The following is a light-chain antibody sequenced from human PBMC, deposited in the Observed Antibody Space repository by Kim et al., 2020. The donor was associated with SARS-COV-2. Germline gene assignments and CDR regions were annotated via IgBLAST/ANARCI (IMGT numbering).Light chain of an antibody. CDR1: GLGNKY. V-gene: IGLV3-1*01. J-gene: IGLJ2*01. CDR3: QAWDSTTVI. CDR2: QDY. Sequence: VSPGKTVSITCSGDGLGNKYACWYQQRPGQSPVLVIYQDYKRPSGIPGRFSGSNSGNTATLTISGTQALDEADYYCQAWDSTTVIFGGGTQLTVL.